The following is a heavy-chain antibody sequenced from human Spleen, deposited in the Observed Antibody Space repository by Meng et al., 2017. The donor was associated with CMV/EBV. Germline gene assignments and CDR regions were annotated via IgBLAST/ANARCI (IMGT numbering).Heavy chain of an antibody. V-gene: IGHV4-39*07. CDR2: IHYTGNT. J-gene: IGHJ4*02. CDR1: GGSISSSTYY. Sequence: SETLSLTCTVSGGSISSSTYYWGWIRQPPGKGLEWIGSIHYTGNTYYKPSLKSRVTVSIDTYNNQFSLKLSSVTAADTAVYYCARGKTDDFDYWGQGTLVTVSS. D-gene: IGHD1-14*01. CDR3: ARGKTDDFDY.